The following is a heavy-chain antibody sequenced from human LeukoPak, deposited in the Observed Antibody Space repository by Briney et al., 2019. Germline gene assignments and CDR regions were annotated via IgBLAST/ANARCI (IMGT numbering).Heavy chain of an antibody. CDR1: GYTLTELS. Sequence: ASVKVSCKVSGYTLTELSMHWVRRAPGKGLEWMGGFDPEDGETIYAQKFQGRVTMTEDTSTDTAYMELSSLRSEDTAVYYCATAQVDIVATAPAYWGQGTLVTVSS. D-gene: IGHD5-12*01. CDR3: ATAQVDIVATAPAY. V-gene: IGHV1-24*01. J-gene: IGHJ4*02. CDR2: FDPEDGET.